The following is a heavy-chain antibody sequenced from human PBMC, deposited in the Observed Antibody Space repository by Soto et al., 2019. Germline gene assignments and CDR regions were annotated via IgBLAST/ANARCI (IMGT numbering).Heavy chain of an antibody. J-gene: IGHJ4*02. Sequence: QVQLQESGPGLVKPSGTLSLTCAVSGDSIISDHWWSWVRQPLGKGLEWIGEIYHSGRITYSPSLRGRIPISVDKSNNQCSLQLTAVTAEDTAVYFCARETQSSGWKVLDYWGQGILVTVSS. CDR2: IYHSGRI. CDR1: GDSIISDHW. CDR3: ARETQSSGWKVLDY. V-gene: IGHV4-4*02. D-gene: IGHD6-19*01.